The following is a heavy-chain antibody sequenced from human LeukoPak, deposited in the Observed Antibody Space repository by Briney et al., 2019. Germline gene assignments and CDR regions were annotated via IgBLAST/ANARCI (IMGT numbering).Heavy chain of an antibody. CDR1: GFTFGSYW. J-gene: IGHJ4*02. V-gene: IGHV3-7*01. CDR3: VRDTYRTEVAGASGLGY. Sequence: GGPLRLPCCACGFTFGSYWVGGVRPPPGKGGEGVGNIKQGESGQQHVPSVKGRFTISRDNVKDPVYLELHSRRAGDTAIYYCVRDTYRTEVAGASGLGYWGQGTLVTVSS. D-gene: IGHD6-19*01. CDR2: IKQGESGQ.